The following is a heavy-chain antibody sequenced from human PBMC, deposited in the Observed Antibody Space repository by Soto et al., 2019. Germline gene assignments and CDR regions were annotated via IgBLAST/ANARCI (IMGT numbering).Heavy chain of an antibody. CDR2: ISGSGGST. J-gene: IGHJ4*01. V-gene: IGHV3-23*01. CDR1: GFTFSSYA. D-gene: IGHD3-22*01. CDR3: AKDRTTSGYYPGYNY. Sequence: GGSLRLSCAASGFTFSSYAMTWVRQAPGKGLEWVSTISGSGGSTYYADSVKGRFTISRDNSKNTLYLQMNSLRAEDTAVYYCAKDRTTSGYYPGYNYWGQGTLVTVSS.